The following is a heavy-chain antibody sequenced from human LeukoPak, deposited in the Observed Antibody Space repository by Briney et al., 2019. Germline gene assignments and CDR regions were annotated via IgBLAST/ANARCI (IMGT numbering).Heavy chain of an antibody. Sequence: ASVKVSCKASGYTFTGYYMHWVRQAPGQGLEWMGRINPNSGGTNYAQKFQGRVTMTRDTSISTAYMELSRLRSDDTAVYYCARALPYCSGGSCYSMGGYYFDYWGQRTLVTVSS. CDR1: GYTFTGYY. CDR2: INPNSGGT. J-gene: IGHJ4*02. V-gene: IGHV1-2*06. D-gene: IGHD2-15*01. CDR3: ARALPYCSGGSCYSMGGYYFDY.